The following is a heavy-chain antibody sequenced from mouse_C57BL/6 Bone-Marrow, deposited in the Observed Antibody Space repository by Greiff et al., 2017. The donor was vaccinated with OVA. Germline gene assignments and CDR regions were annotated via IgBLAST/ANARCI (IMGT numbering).Heavy chain of an antibody. CDR1: GFPITSGYY. D-gene: IGHD2-4*01. V-gene: IGHV12-3*01. J-gene: IGHJ1*03. Sequence: QVQLKESGPGLVKPSQSLFLTCSITGFPITSGYYWIWIRQSPGKPLEWMGYITHSGETFYNPSLQSPISITRETSKNQFFLQLNSVTTEDTAMYYCAGWGYYDYDGWYFDVWGTGTTVTVSS. CDR3: AGWGYYDYDGWYFDV. CDR2: ITHSGET.